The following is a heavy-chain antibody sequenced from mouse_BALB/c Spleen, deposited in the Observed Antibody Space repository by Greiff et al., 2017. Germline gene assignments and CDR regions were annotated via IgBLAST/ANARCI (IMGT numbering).Heavy chain of an antibody. CDR3: ASGDYYGSSYDYAMDD. J-gene: IGHJ4*01. CDR2: IYHGSGNT. V-gene: IGHV1-77*01. CDR1: GYTFTDYY. D-gene: IGHD1-1*01. Sequence: QVQLQQSGAELARPGASVKLSCKASGYTFTDYYINWVKQRTGQGLEWIGEIYHGSGNTYYNEKFKGKATLTADKSSSTAYMQLSSLTSEDSAVYFCASGDYYGSSYDYAMDDWGPGTSVTVSS.